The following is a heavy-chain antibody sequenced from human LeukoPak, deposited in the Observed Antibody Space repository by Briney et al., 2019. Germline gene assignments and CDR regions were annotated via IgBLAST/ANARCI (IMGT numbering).Heavy chain of an antibody. Sequence: GGSLRLSCAASGFTFSTYWMNWYRQAPGKGLEWVSYISSSGSTIYYADSVKGRFTISRDNAKNSLYLQMNSLRAEDTAVYYCARDFDDGQWLVWYYWGQGTLVTVSS. V-gene: IGHV3-48*04. CDR3: ARDFDDGQWLVWYY. D-gene: IGHD6-19*01. J-gene: IGHJ4*02. CDR2: ISSSGSTI. CDR1: GFTFSTYW.